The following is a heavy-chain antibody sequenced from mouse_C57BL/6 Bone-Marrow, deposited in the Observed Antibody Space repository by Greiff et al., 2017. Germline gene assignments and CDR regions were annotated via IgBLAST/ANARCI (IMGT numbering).Heavy chain of an antibody. CDR3: ARDCYDYDDWYFDV. D-gene: IGHD2-4*01. CDR1: GYTFTSYW. Sequence: QVQLQQPGAELVMPGASVKLSCKASGYTFTSYWMHWVKQRPGQGLEWIGEIDPSDSYTNYNQKFKGKSPLTVDKSSSTAYMQLSSLTSEDSAVYYCARDCYDYDDWYFDVWGTGTTVTVSS. J-gene: IGHJ1*03. V-gene: IGHV1-69*01. CDR2: IDPSDSYT.